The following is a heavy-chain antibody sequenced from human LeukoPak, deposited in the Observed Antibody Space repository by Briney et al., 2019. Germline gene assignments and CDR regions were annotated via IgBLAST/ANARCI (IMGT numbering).Heavy chain of an antibody. CDR2: IDNDGSTT. V-gene: IGHV3-74*01. CDR1: GFTFSSYW. CDR3: ARDAIVGVTGPNDY. J-gene: IGHJ4*02. D-gene: IGHD1-26*01. Sequence: PGGSLRLSCAASGFTFSSYWMHWVRQVPGKGLVWVSRIDNDGSTTSYADSVKGRFIISRDNAKNTLYLQMSSLRVEDTAVYYCARDAIVGVTGPNDYWGQGTLVTVSS.